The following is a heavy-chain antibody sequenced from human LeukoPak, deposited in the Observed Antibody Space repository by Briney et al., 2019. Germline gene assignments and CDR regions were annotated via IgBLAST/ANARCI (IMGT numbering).Heavy chain of an antibody. V-gene: IGHV3-23*01. J-gene: IGHJ4*02. CDR3: AKGRYDSSGYYLDF. Sequence: PGGSLRLSCAASKFIFSSYAMSWARQAPGKGLEWVSGISGSGRSTYYADSVKGRFTISRDNSNNTLYLQMNSLRAEDTAVYYCAKGRYDSSGYYLDFWGQGTLVTVSS. CDR1: KFIFSSYA. CDR2: ISGSGRST. D-gene: IGHD3-22*01.